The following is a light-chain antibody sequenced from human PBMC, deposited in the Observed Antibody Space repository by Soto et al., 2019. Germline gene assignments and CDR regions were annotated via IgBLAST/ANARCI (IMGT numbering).Light chain of an antibody. V-gene: IGLV1-44*01. Sequence: QSVLPKPASATATPGQRVTISCYRSSSNIGRNPVNWYQQLPGTAPKLLIYSNNQRPSGVPDRFSGSKSGTSASLAISGLQTEDETDYYSAAWDDSLTAAVFGGGTK. CDR1: SSNIGRNP. J-gene: IGLJ3*02. CDR2: SNN. CDR3: AAWDDSLTAAV.